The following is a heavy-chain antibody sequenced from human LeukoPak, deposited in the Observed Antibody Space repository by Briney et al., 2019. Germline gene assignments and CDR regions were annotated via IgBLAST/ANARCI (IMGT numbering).Heavy chain of an antibody. CDR3: ARDRGTTPFDY. Sequence: SETLSLTCAVYGGSFSGYYWSWIRQPPGKGLEWIGEINHSGSTNYNPSLKSRVTISVDTSKNQFSLKLSSVTAADTAVYYCARDRGTTPFDYWGRGTLVTVSS. J-gene: IGHJ4*02. D-gene: IGHD2-15*01. V-gene: IGHV4-34*01. CDR1: GGSFSGYY. CDR2: INHSGST.